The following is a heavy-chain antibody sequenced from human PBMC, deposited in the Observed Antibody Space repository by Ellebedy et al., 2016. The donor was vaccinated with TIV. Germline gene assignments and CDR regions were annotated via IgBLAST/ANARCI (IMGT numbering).Heavy chain of an antibody. CDR1: GFTFSSYS. CDR3: ARDLYDYGDYSFSWGMDV. Sequence: GESLKISCAASGFTFSSYSMNWVRQAPGKGLEWVSSISSSSSYIYYADSVKGRFTISRDNAKNSLYLQMNSLRAEDTAVYYCARDLYDYGDYSFSWGMDVWGQGTTVTVSS. J-gene: IGHJ6*02. D-gene: IGHD4-17*01. V-gene: IGHV3-21*01. CDR2: ISSSSSYI.